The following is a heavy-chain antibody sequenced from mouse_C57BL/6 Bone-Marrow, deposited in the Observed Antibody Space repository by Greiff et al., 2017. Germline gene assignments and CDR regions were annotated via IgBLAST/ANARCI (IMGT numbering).Heavy chain of an antibody. D-gene: IGHD2-5*01. Sequence: VKLQQPGAELVRPGSSVKLSCKASGYNFTSYWMHWVKQRPRQGLEWIGNIDPSDSETHYNQKFKDKATLTVDKSSSTAYMQLSSLTSEDAAVYYCASVYYSKAWFAYWGQGTLVTVSA. CDR3: ASVYYSKAWFAY. J-gene: IGHJ3*01. CDR1: GYNFTSYW. CDR2: IDPSDSET. V-gene: IGHV1-52*01.